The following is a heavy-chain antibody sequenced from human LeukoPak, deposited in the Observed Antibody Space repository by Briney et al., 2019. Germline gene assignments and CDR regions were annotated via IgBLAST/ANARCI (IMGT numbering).Heavy chain of an antibody. CDR2: IKPDGSEK. J-gene: IGHJ5*02. Sequence: GGSLRLSCAASGFTFSNYWMSWVRQAPGKGLEWVAHIKPDGSEKNYVDSVRGRFTLFRDDAKNSVYLQMNSLRVEDTAVYYCARDSGSGGPWGQGTPVTVSS. D-gene: IGHD6-19*01. CDR1: GFTFSNYW. CDR3: ARDSGSGGP. V-gene: IGHV3-7*01.